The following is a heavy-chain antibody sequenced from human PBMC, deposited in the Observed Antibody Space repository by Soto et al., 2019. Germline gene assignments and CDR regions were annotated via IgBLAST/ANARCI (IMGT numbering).Heavy chain of an antibody. D-gene: IGHD1-1*01. J-gene: IGHJ5*02. Sequence: SEPLSLTCAVYGGSFSGYYWNWIRQPPGKGLEWIGEINHSGSTNYNPSLKSRVTISVDTSKNQFSLKLSSVTAADTAVYYCARVGFWYNWNVTPLRWFDPWGQGTLVTVSS. CDR3: ARVGFWYNWNVTPLRWFDP. CDR2: INHSGST. CDR1: GGSFSGYY. V-gene: IGHV4-34*01.